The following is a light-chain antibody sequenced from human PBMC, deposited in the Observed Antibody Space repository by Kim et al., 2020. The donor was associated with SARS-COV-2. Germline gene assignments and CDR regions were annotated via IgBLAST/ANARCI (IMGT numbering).Light chain of an antibody. Sequence: AIRVTHSPPSLSASVGDRVTITCRASQDIRNHLAWYQQKPGKAPKLLIYETSTLQSGVPSRFSGSGSGTDYTLTIDRLQSEDFATYYCQDYYTYPLAFGGGTKLEI. CDR3: QDYYTYPLA. J-gene: IGKJ4*01. V-gene: IGKV1-8*01. CDR2: ETS. CDR1: QDIRNH.